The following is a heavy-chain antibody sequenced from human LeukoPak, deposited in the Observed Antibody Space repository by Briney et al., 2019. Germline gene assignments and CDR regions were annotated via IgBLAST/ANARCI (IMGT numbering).Heavy chain of an antibody. D-gene: IGHD3-10*01. V-gene: IGHV1-2*04. CDR2: INPNSGGT. CDR1: GYTFTGYY. CDR3: AKEYDPGGYGANFDY. Sequence: ASVKVSCKASGYTFTGYYMHWVRQAPGQGLEWMGWINPNSGGTNYAQKFQGWVTMTRDTSISTAYMELSRLRSDDTAVYYCAKEYDPGGYGANFDYWGQGTLVTVSS. J-gene: IGHJ4*02.